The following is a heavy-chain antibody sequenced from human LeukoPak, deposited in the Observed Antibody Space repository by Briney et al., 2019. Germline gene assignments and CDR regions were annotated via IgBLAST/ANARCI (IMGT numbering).Heavy chain of an antibody. J-gene: IGHJ4*02. CDR2: IRKDGKEI. D-gene: IGHD3-16*01. V-gene: IGHV3-7*01. Sequence: GGSLRLSCATSGFTSTTYWISWVRQAPGKGLEWVANIRKDGKEIDYVDSVKGRFTISSDHAKRSINLQMSSLRVEDTAVYYCAKFGHGYHFDSWGQGTLVTVSS. CDR1: GFTSTTYW. CDR3: AKFGHGYHFDS.